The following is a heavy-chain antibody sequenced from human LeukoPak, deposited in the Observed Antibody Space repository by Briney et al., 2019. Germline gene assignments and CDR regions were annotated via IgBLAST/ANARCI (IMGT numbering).Heavy chain of an antibody. D-gene: IGHD3-9*01. CDR1: GSTFSSYE. J-gene: IGHJ5*02. CDR3: ARGGYILTTNWFDP. CDR2: ISSSGSTI. V-gene: IGHV3-48*03. Sequence: GGSLRLSCAASGSTFSSYEMNWVRQAPGKGLEWVSYISSSGSTIYYADSVKGRFTISRDNAKNSLYLQMNSLRAEDTAMYYCARGGYILTTNWFDPWGQGTLVTVSS.